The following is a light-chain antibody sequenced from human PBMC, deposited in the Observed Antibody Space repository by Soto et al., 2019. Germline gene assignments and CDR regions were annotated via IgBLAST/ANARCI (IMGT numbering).Light chain of an antibody. J-gene: IGLJ2*01. CDR3: AAWDDSLSVV. CDR1: SYNIGSNY. V-gene: IGLV1-47*01. CDR2: RNT. Sequence: QSVLTQPPSASGTPGQRVTISCSGSSYNIGSNYVYWYQQLPGMAPKLLIYRNTQRPSGVPDRFSGSKSGTSASLAISGLRSEDEADYYCAAWDDSLSVVFGGGTKLTVL.